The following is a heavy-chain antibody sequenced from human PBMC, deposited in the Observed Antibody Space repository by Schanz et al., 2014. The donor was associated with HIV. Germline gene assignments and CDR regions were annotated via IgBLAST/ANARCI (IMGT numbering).Heavy chain of an antibody. V-gene: IGHV3-15*01. CDR1: GFTFSDAW. CDR3: AKDSGYNWNSWTDYYYGMDV. Sequence: EVQLVESGGGLVKPGGSLRLSCAASGFTFSDAWMSWVRQAPGKGLEWVGRIKSKTDGGTTDYAAPVKGRFTISRDNSKNTLYLQMNSLRAEDTAVYYCAKDSGYNWNSWTDYYYGMDVWGQGTTVTVSS. J-gene: IGHJ6*02. D-gene: IGHD1-7*01. CDR2: IKSKTDGGTT.